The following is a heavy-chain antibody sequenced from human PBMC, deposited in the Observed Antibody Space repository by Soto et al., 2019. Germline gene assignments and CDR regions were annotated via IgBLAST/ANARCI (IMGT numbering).Heavy chain of an antibody. CDR3: VRDRQKIGGYPNYYFDL. Sequence: PSETLSLTCTVSGGSVSSGSDYWSWIRQPPGKGLEWIVFIYYIGSTNYNPSLKSRVTISLDTSKNQFSLKLSSVTADDTAVYYCVRDRQKIGGYPNYYFDLWGLGTLVTVSS. V-gene: IGHV4-61*01. CDR1: GGSVSSGSDY. CDR2: IYYIGST. D-gene: IGHD1-26*01. J-gene: IGHJ4*02.